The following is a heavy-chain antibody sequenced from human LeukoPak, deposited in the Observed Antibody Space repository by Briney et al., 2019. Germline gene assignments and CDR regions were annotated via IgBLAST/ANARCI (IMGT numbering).Heavy chain of an antibody. CDR1: GGSLSDYY. J-gene: IGHJ3*02. V-gene: IGHV4-34*01. CDR3: ARQYGDYAFDI. D-gene: IGHD4-17*01. Sequence: SETLSLTCAVYGGSLSDYYWSWIRQSPGKGLEWIGEISHRGRTYYNLSLKSRVTISIDTSKNQFSLKLSSVTAADTAVYYCARQYGDYAFDIWGQGTMVTVSS. CDR2: ISHRGRT.